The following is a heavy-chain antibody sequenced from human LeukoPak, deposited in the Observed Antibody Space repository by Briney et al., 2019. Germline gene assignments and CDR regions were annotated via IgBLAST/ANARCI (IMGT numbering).Heavy chain of an antibody. CDR1: GGSFSGYY. V-gene: IGHV4-34*01. J-gene: IGHJ4*02. Sequence: SETLSLTCAVYGGSFSGYYWSWIRQPPGKGLEWIGEINHSGSTNYNTSLKSRVTISVDTSKNLFSLKLSSVTAADTSVYYCARGFGDYGANGGEEYDYWGQGTLVTVSS. CDR3: ARGFGDYGANGGEEYDY. CDR2: INHSGST. D-gene: IGHD4-17*01.